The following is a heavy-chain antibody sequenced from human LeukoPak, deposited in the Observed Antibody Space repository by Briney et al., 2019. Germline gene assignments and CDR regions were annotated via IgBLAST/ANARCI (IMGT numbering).Heavy chain of an antibody. CDR2: ISAYNGNT. D-gene: IGHD3-22*01. CDR3: ARSLMSRGYHLSFDY. J-gene: IGHJ4*02. Sequence: EASVKVSCKASGYTFTSYGLSLVRQAPGQGLEWMGWISAYNGNTNYAQNFQGRVTMTTDTSTSTAHMELRSLRVDDTAVYYCARSLMSRGYHLSFDYWGQGTLVTVSS. V-gene: IGHV1-18*01. CDR1: GYTFTSYG.